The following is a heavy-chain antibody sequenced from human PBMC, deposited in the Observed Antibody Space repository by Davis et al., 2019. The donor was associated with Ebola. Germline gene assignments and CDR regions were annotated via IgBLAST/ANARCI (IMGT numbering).Heavy chain of an antibody. D-gene: IGHD3-22*01. J-gene: IGHJ6*02. CDR2: IGTAGDT. Sequence: PGGSLRLSCAASGFPFSSYDMHWVRQATGKGLEWVSAIGTAGDTYYPGSVKGRFTISRENAKNSLYLQMNSLRAGDTAVYYCARATLIRMGYYYYGMDVWGQGTTVTVSS. CDR3: ARATLIRMGYYYYGMDV. V-gene: IGHV3-13*01. CDR1: GFPFSSYD.